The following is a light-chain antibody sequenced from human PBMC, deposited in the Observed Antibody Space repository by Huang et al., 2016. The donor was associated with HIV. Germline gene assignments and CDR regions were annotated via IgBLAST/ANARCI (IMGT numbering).Light chain of an antibody. CDR3: QQLSAYPRT. CDR2: AAS. CDR1: QGISSS. J-gene: IGKJ4*01. Sequence: IQLTQSPSSLSASVRDNVTITCRASQGISSSLAWYQQKPGKAPELLIYAASTLQSGGPSRFSGRGSGTDFTLTITSLQPEDVAIYYCQQLSAYPRTFGGGTKVEI. V-gene: IGKV1-9*01.